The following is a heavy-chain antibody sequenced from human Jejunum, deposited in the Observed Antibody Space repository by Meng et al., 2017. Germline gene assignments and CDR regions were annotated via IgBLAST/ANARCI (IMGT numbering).Heavy chain of an antibody. CDR3: ARAFGGGYPFDY. J-gene: IGHJ4*02. D-gene: IGHD3-10*01. V-gene: IGHV3-33*01. Sequence: QVQLVGFGGGVVQPGGSLRLSCAASGFTFSNFGMHWVRQAPGRGMEWVAFIWFDGSNEYYADSVKGRFTISRDNSKNTVYLQMNSLRVEDTAVYYCARAFGGGYPFDYWGQGNLVTVSS. CDR2: IWFDGSNE. CDR1: GFTFSNFG.